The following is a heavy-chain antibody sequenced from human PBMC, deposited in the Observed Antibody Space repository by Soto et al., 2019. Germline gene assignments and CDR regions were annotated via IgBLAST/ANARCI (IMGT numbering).Heavy chain of an antibody. V-gene: IGHV3-30-3*01. CDR2: ISYDGGNK. CDR3: ARVGYSYAIYGMDV. CDR1: GFTFSSYA. J-gene: IGHJ6*02. Sequence: PGGSLRLSCAASGFTFSSYAMHWVRQAPGKGLGWVAVISYDGGNKYYADSVKGRFTISRDNSKNTLYLQMNSLRAEDTAVYYCARVGYSYAIYGMDVWGQGTTVTVSS. D-gene: IGHD5-18*01.